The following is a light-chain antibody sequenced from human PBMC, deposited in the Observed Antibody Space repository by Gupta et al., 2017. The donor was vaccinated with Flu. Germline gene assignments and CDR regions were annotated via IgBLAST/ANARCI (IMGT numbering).Light chain of an antibody. Sequence: HSAPPQPPSSSRSPRQSITISCTGTSSDVGSYNLVSWYQQYPGKAPKLMIYEVSKRPSGVSNRFSGSKSGNTASLTISGLQAEDEADFYCCSYVGGSTWVFGGGTKLTVL. J-gene: IGLJ3*02. CDR3: CSYVGGSTWV. V-gene: IGLV2-23*02. CDR1: SSDVGSYNL. CDR2: EVS.